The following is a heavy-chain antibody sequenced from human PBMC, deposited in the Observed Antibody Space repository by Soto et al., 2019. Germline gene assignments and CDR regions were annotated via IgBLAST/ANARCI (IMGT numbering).Heavy chain of an antibody. CDR1: GFTFSSFA. J-gene: IGHJ4*02. D-gene: IGHD3-10*01. CDR2: ISFDGRDI. CDR3: ATESLDYFGSGMLYAPAFDH. Sequence: QVQLVESGGGVVHPGTSLRLSCVTSGFTFSSFAMDWVRQAPGKGLEWVAAISFDGRDISYRESVKGRFTISRDKFKNTVYLQLNSLSPEATAVYYCATESLDYFGSGMLYAPAFDHWGQGTLVTVSS. V-gene: IGHV3-30*03.